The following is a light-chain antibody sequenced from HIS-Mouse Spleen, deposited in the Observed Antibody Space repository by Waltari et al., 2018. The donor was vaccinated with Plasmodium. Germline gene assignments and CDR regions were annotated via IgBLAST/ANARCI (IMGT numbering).Light chain of an antibody. V-gene: IGLV2-23*01. CDR3: CSYAGSSTYV. CDR2: EGS. Sequence: QSALTQPASGSGTQPGPSITISCPGTSSDVGSHNLVSWYQQHPGKAPKLMIYEGSKWPSGVSNRFSGSKSGNTASLTISGLQAEDEADYYCCSYAGSSTYVFGTGTKVTVL. J-gene: IGLJ1*01. CDR1: SSDVGSHNL.